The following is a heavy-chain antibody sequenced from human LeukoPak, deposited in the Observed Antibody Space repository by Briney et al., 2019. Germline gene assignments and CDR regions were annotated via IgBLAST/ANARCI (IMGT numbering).Heavy chain of an antibody. J-gene: IGHJ5*02. Sequence: ASVKVSYKASGYTFTSYGISWVRQAPGQGLEWMGWISAYNGNTNYAQKLQGRVTMTTDTSTSTAYMELRSLRSDDTAVYYCATSWDPNLEGWGWFDPWGQGTLVTVSS. CDR1: GYTFTSYG. CDR2: ISAYNGNT. CDR3: ATSWDPNLEGWGWFDP. D-gene: IGHD1-26*01. V-gene: IGHV1-18*01.